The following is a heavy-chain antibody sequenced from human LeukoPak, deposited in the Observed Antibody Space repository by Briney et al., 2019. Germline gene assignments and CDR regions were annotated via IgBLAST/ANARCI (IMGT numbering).Heavy chain of an antibody. CDR3: ATHSSGYDSGNDAFDI. CDR1: GGSISSGDYY. J-gene: IGHJ3*02. V-gene: IGHV4-30-4*08. D-gene: IGHD3-22*01. CDR2: IYYSGST. Sequence: SQTLSLTCSVSGGSISSGDYYWSWIRQPPGMGLEWIGYIYYSGSTYYNPSLKSRVTISVDTSKNRFSLKLSSVTAADTAVYYCATHSSGYDSGNDAFDIWGQGTMVTVSS.